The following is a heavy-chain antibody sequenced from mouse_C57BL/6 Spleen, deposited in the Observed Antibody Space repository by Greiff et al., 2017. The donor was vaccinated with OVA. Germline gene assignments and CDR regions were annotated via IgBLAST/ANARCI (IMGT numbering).Heavy chain of an antibody. CDR2: IYPGDGDT. CDR1: GYAFSSSW. V-gene: IGHV1-82*01. D-gene: IGHD1-1*01. CDR3: ASQYYYGSSPYAMDY. J-gene: IGHJ4*01. Sequence: QVQLQQSGPELVKPGASVKISCKASGYAFSSSWMNWVKQRPGKGLEWIGRIYPGDGDTNYNGKFKGKATLTADKSSSTAYMQLSSLTSEDSAVYFWASQYYYGSSPYAMDYWGQGTSVTVSS.